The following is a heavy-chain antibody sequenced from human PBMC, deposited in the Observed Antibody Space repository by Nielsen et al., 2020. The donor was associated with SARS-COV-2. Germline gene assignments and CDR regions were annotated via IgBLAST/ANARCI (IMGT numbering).Heavy chain of an antibody. CDR3: ARLGVIAARLTEYYYYYMDV. D-gene: IGHD6-6*01. V-gene: IGHV4-31*03. J-gene: IGHJ6*03. CDR1: GGSISSGGYY. Sequence: SETLSLTCTVSGGSISSGGYYWSWIRQHPGKGLEWIGYIYYSRSTYYNPSLKSRVTISVDTSKNQFSLKLSSVTAADTAVYYCARLGVIAARLTEYYYYYMDVWGKGTTVTVSS. CDR2: IYYSRST.